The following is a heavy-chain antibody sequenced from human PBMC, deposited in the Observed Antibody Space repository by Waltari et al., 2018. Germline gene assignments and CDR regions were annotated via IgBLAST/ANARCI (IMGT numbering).Heavy chain of an antibody. Sequence: QVQLVQSGAEVKKPGSSVKVSRKASGGTFSSYAISWVRQAPGQGLEWMGGIIPIFGTANYAQKFQGRVTITADESTSTAYMELSSLRSEDTAVYYCARGTRITMVQGYYFDYWGQGTLVTVSS. CDR2: IIPIFGTA. CDR1: GGTFSSYA. J-gene: IGHJ4*02. D-gene: IGHD3-10*01. V-gene: IGHV1-69*13. CDR3: ARGTRITMVQGYYFDY.